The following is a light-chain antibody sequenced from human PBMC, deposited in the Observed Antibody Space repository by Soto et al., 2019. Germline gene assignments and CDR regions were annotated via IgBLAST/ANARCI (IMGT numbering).Light chain of an antibody. CDR3: QQYYFTPVT. J-gene: IGKJ5*01. V-gene: IGKV4-1*01. CDR1: QSLLYKSDKRNY. Sequence: DIVMTQSPDSLAVSLGERATINCKSSQSLLYKSDKRNYLAWFQQKPGQPPKRLIYWASTRQSGVPDRFSGSGSGTDFTLTISSLQAEDVALYCCQQYYFTPVTFGQGTRLEIE. CDR2: WAS.